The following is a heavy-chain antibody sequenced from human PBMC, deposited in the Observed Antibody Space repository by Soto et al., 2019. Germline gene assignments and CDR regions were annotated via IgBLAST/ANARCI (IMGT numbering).Heavy chain of an antibody. CDR1: GYTFTSYG. Sequence: VASVKVSCKASGYTFTSYGISWVRQAPGQGLEWMGWISAYNGNTNYAQKLQGRVTMTTDTSTSTAYMELRSLRSDDTAVYYCARVEDCSGGSCYFGYYYYGMDVWGQGTTVTVSS. CDR2: ISAYNGNT. CDR3: ARVEDCSGGSCYFGYYYYGMDV. V-gene: IGHV1-18*01. J-gene: IGHJ6*02. D-gene: IGHD2-15*01.